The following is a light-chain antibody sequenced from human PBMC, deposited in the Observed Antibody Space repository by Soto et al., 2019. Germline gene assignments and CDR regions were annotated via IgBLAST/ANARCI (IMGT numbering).Light chain of an antibody. V-gene: IGKV1-5*01. CDR3: LQHNSYPPT. CDR2: DAS. J-gene: IGKJ1*01. Sequence: DIQMTQSPSTLSASVGDRVTITCRASQSISSWLAWYQQKPGKAPKLLIYDASSLESGVPSRFSGSGSATDFTLTISSLQPEDSATYYCLQHNSYPPTFGQGTKVDI. CDR1: QSISSW.